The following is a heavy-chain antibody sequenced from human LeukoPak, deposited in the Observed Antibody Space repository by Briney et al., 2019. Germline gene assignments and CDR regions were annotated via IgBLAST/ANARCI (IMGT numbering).Heavy chain of an antibody. Sequence: SVKVSCKTSGGTFNNSAISWVRQAPGQGLEWLGGIMPLFGTGGSAQKFQGRVTITKDESTRTVYLELTSLTSDDTAVSYCSRDVHGDYGSGWFDPWGQGTLVSVSS. V-gene: IGHV1-69*05. CDR3: SRDVHGDYGSGWFDP. J-gene: IGHJ5*02. CDR1: GGTFNNSA. D-gene: IGHD4-17*01. CDR2: IMPLFGTG.